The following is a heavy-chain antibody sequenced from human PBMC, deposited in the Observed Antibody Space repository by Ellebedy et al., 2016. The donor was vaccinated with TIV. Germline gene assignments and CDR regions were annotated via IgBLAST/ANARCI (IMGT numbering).Heavy chain of an antibody. CDR1: GFIFNNYN. J-gene: IGHJ6*02. V-gene: IGHV3-30*02. CDR2: AHNDETYK. D-gene: IGHD7-27*01. CDR3: AKDLGFAMDV. Sequence: GESLKISCAASGFIFNNYNLHWVRQAPGKGLEWVAIAHNDETYKFYADSVKGRFPVSRDNSGNTAYLHMSSLRVEDTAVYYCAKDLGFAMDVWGQGTTVTVSS.